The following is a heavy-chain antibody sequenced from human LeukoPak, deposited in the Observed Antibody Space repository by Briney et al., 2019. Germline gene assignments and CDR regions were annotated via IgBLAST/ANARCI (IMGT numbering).Heavy chain of an antibody. J-gene: IGHJ4*02. D-gene: IGHD3-22*01. V-gene: IGHV7-4-1*02. Sequence: GASVKVSCKASGSIFTSYVLHWVRQAPGQGLEWMGWINTNTGNPTYAQGFTGRFVFSLDTSVSTAYLQISSLKADDTAMYYCARGDYETHGYQTRWGQGTLVTVSS. CDR2: INTNTGNP. CDR1: GSIFTSYV. CDR3: ARGDYETHGYQTR.